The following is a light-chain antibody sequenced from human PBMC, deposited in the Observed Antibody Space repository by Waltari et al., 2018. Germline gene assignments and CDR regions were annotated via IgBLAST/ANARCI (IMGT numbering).Light chain of an antibody. Sequence: QSVLTQPPSVSGAPGQRVTISCTGSSSNIGAGYDVHWYQHLPGRAPKLLIYGNTNRPSGVPDRVSGSRSGTSASLAITGLRAEDEGDYYCQSYDSSLSGRVFGGGTKVTVL. CDR3: QSYDSSLSGRV. J-gene: IGLJ2*01. CDR1: SSNIGAGYD. CDR2: GNT. V-gene: IGLV1-40*01.